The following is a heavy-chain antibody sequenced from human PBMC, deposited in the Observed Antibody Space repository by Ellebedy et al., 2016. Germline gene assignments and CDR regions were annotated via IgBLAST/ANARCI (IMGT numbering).Heavy chain of an antibody. J-gene: IGHJ3*02. Sequence: SETLSLXXAVSGGSISSSNWWSWVRQPPGKGLEWIGEIYHSGSTNYNPSLNSRVSISVDPSKMQFSLKVTSVTAADTAVYYCGRGRYWGFDIWGQGTMVTVSS. CDR1: GGSISSSNW. CDR2: IYHSGST. V-gene: IGHV4-4*02. D-gene: IGHD2-21*01. CDR3: GRGRYWGFDI.